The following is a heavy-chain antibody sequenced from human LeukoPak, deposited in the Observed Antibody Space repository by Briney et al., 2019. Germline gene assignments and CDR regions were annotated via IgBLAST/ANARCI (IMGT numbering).Heavy chain of an antibody. CDR1: GYSISTGYY. CDR2: FYHGGST. J-gene: IGHJ5*02. CDR3: ARSAIAAAGKNWFDP. V-gene: IGHV4-38-2*02. D-gene: IGHD6-13*01. Sequence: SETLSLTCTVSGYSISTGYYWDWIRQPPGKGLEWIGTFYHGGSTYYNPSLKSRVTISVDTSKNQFSLKLSSVTAADTAVYYCARSAIAAAGKNWFDPWGQGTLVTVSS.